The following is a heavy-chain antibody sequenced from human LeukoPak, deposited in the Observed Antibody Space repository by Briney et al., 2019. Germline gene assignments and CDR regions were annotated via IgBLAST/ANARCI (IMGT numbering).Heavy chain of an antibody. D-gene: IGHD3-22*01. Sequence: SETLSLTCTVSGGSISSYYWSWIRQPPGKGLEWIGYIYYSGSTNYNPSLKSRLTISVDTSKKQYSLKLSSVTAADTAVYYCARHLYYYDSSGYRLDAFDIWGQGTMVTVSS. CDR1: GGSISSYY. CDR3: ARHLYYYDSSGYRLDAFDI. CDR2: IYYSGST. V-gene: IGHV4-59*08. J-gene: IGHJ3*02.